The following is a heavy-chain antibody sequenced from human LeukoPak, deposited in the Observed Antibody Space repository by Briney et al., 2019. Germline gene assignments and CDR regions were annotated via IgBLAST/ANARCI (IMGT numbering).Heavy chain of an antibody. CDR2: IYSGGST. Sequence: PGGSLRLSCAASGFTVSSNYMSWVRQAPGKGLEGGSVIYSGGSTYYAESVKGRFTISRDNSKNTLYLQMNSLRAEDTAVYYCARYGTGTRGYNLFDPWGQGTLVTVSS. CDR1: GFTVSSNY. V-gene: IGHV3-66*01. CDR3: ARYGTGTRGYNLFDP. J-gene: IGHJ5*02. D-gene: IGHD1-14*01.